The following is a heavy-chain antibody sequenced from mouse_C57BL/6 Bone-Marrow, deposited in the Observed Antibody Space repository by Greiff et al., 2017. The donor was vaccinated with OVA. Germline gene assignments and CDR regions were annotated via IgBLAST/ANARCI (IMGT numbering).Heavy chain of an antibody. J-gene: IGHJ2*01. V-gene: IGHV14-4*01. CDR3: TTNWERDY. Sequence: VQLQQSGAELVRPGASVKLSCTASGFNITDDYMHWVKQRPEQGLEWIGWIDPENGDTEYASKFQGKATITADTSSNTAYLQLSSLTSEDTAVYYGTTNWERDYWGQGTTLTVSS. D-gene: IGHD4-1*01. CDR2: IDPENGDT. CDR1: GFNITDDY.